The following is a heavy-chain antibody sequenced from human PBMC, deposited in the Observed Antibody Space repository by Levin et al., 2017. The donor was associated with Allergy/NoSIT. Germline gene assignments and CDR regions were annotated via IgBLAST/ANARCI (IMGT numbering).Heavy chain of an antibody. CDR3: ARRDYVADH. CDR1: GGSLNGDY. V-gene: IGHV4-4*07. D-gene: IGHD4-17*01. Sequence: SETLSLTCTVSGGSLNGDYRSWIRQPAGKGLEWIGRIYTTGTTNYKPSLRGRVTMSIDTSKNQFSLKLTSVTAADTAVYYCARRDYVADHWGQGTLVTVSS. CDR2: IYTTGTT. J-gene: IGHJ5*02.